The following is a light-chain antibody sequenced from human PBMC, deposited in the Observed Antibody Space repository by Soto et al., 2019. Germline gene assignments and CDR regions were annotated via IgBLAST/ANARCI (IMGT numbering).Light chain of an antibody. CDR3: QQRHWPWT. CDR1: QSVGSW. CDR2: DVS. J-gene: IGKJ1*01. V-gene: IGKV3-11*01. Sequence: PGERATLSCRASQSVGSWLAWYQQKPGQPPRLLIYDVSNRATGIPARFSGSGSGTDFTPTISSLDPEDFAVYYCQQRHWPWTFGQGTTVEVK.